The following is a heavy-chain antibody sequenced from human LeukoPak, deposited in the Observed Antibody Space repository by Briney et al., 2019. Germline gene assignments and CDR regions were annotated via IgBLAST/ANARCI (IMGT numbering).Heavy chain of an antibody. CDR2: ISGSGGST. CDR3: AKDRFPPSSGYGDY. Sequence: SGGSLRLSCAASGFTFSSYAMSWVRQAPGKGLEWVSGISGSGGSTYYADSVRGRFTISRDNSKYTLYLQMNSLRAEDTAVYYCAKDRFPPSSGYGDYWGQGTLVTVSS. D-gene: IGHD3-22*01. V-gene: IGHV3-23*01. J-gene: IGHJ4*02. CDR1: GFTFSSYA.